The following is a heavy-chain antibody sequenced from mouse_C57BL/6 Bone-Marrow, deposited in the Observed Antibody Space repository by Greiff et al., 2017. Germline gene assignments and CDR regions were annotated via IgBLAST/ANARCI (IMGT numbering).Heavy chain of an antibody. Sequence: EVQLVESGGGLVKPGGSLKLSCAASGFTFSSYAMSWVRQTPEKRLEWVATISDGGSYTYYPDNVKGRFTICRDNAKNNLYLQMSHLKSEETAMYYWGRALGNYFDYWGQGTTLTVSS. D-gene: IGHD4-1*01. CDR2: ISDGGSYT. CDR3: GRALGNYFDY. CDR1: GFTFSSYA. J-gene: IGHJ2*01. V-gene: IGHV5-4*01.